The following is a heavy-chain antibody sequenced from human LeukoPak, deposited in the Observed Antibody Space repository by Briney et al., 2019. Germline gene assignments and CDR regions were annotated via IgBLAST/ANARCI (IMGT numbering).Heavy chain of an antibody. D-gene: IGHD3-3*01. CDR2: IYHSGST. J-gene: IGHJ5*02. V-gene: IGHV4-38-2*02. CDR3: ARRFTIFGVTYWFDP. CDR1: GYSISSGYY. Sequence: SETLSLTCTVSGYSISSGYYWGWIRQPPGKGLEWIGSIYHSGSTYYNPSLKSRVTISVDTSKNQFSLKLSSVTAADTAVYYCARRFTIFGVTYWFDPWGQGTLVTVSS.